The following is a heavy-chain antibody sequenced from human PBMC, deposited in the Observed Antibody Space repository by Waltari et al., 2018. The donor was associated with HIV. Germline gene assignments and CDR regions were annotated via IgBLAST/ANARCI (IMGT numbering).Heavy chain of an antibody. V-gene: IGHV1-8*01. CDR1: GYTFTSYD. J-gene: IGHJ4*02. CDR2: MKPNSGAT. D-gene: IGHD6-19*01. Sequence: QVQLVQSGAEVKKPGASVKVSCKASGYTFTSYDINWVRQATGQGLEWMGWMKPNSGATGYAQKFQGRITMTSKTSISTVYMELSSLTSEETAVYYCVRAAIYSRGCFDYWGQGTLVTVSS. CDR3: VRAAIYSRGCFDY.